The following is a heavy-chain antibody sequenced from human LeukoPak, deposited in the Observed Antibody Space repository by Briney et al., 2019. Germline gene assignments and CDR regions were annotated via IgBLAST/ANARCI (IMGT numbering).Heavy chain of an antibody. Sequence: QPGGSLRLSCAASGFTLSSKWMSWVRQAPGKGLEGVGNIQPDGSEQYPVDSVKGRFTISRDNARNSLFLQMNSLRVEDTAVYYCASQSYARFDPWGQGTLVTVSS. D-gene: IGHD3-16*01. CDR1: GFTLSSKW. CDR3: ASQSYARFDP. CDR2: IQPDGSEQ. V-gene: IGHV3-7*01. J-gene: IGHJ5*02.